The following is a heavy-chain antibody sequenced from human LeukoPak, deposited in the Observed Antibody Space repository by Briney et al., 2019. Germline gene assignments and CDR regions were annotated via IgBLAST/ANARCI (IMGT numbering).Heavy chain of an antibody. V-gene: IGHV3-48*01. CDR3: ARVLHKRNYDSSAYYVY. CDR2: ISSSSSTI. J-gene: IGHJ4*02. D-gene: IGHD3-22*01. CDR1: GFTFSSYS. Sequence: GGSLRLSCAASGFTFSSYSMNWVRQAPGKGLEWVSYISSSSSTIYYADSVKGRFTISRDNAKNSLYLQMNSLRAEDTAVYYCARVLHKRNYDSSAYYVYWGQGTLVTVSS.